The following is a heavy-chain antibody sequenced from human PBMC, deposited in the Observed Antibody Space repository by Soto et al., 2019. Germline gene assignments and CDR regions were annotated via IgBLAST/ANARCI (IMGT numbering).Heavy chain of an antibody. D-gene: IGHD3-10*01. Sequence: GGSLRLSCAASGFTFSSYGMHWVRQAPGKGLEWVAVISYDGSNKYYADSVKGRFTISRDNSKNTLYLQMNSLRAEDTAVYYCAKDRIPYYYGSGTSGGMDVWGQGTTVTVSS. CDR2: ISYDGSNK. J-gene: IGHJ6*02. V-gene: IGHV3-30*18. CDR3: AKDRIPYYYGSGTSGGMDV. CDR1: GFTFSSYG.